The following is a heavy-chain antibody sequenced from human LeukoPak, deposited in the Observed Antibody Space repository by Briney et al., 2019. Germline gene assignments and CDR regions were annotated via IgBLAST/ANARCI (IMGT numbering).Heavy chain of an antibody. CDR3: VKRPGDSSGYYYRDDY. D-gene: IGHD3-22*01. V-gene: IGHV3-74*01. CDR1: GFTFSSYW. J-gene: IGHJ4*02. Sequence: PGGSLRLSCAASGFTFSSYWMHWVRQAPGKGLVWVSRINSDGSSTSYADSVKGRFTISRDNAKNTLYLQMNSLRAEDTAVYYCVKRPGDSSGYYYRDDYWGQGTLVTVSS. CDR2: INSDGSST.